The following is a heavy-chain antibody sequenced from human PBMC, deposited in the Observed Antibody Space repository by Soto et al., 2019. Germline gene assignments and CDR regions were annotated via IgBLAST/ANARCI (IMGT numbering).Heavy chain of an antibody. D-gene: IGHD3-22*01. CDR3: AKGHYYDNFGNWVANQAFDY. V-gene: IGHV3-23*01. CDR2: ISGVGTGT. Sequence: ETLSLTCTVSGGSITNNNYYWSWILQHPGKGLEWVSSISGVGTGTYSADAVKGRFTISSDNSSNTVYLQMSSLRAEDTAVYYCAKGHYYDNFGNWVANQAFDYWGLGNLVTVSS. J-gene: IGHJ4*02. CDR1: GGSITNNNYY.